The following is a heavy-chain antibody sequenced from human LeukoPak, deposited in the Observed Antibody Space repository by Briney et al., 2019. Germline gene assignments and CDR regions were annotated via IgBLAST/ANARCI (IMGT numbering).Heavy chain of an antibody. D-gene: IGHD3-10*01. CDR3: ARSTYGSGSYYYYGMDV. Sequence: SETLSLTCTVSGGSISSYYWSWIRQPPGKGLEWIGYIYYSGSTNYNPSLKSRDTISVDTSKNQFSLKLSSVTAAGTAVYYCARSTYGSGSYYYYGMDVWGQGTTVTVSS. CDR1: GGSISSYY. CDR2: IYYSGST. J-gene: IGHJ6*02. V-gene: IGHV4-59*01.